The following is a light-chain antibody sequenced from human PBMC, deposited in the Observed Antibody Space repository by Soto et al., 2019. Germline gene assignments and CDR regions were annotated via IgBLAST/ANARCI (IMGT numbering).Light chain of an antibody. CDR2: EVN. CDR3: WSYAGSTSLWV. CDR1: SSDVATYNL. J-gene: IGLJ3*02. V-gene: IGLV2-23*02. Sequence: QSVLTQPPSVSGSPGQSITVSCTGTSSDVATYNLVSWYQQHPSKAPTVVIYEVNKRPSGVSDRCSGSKSGNTASLTISRLQDEDEADYYCWSYAGSTSLWVLGRGTKVTVL.